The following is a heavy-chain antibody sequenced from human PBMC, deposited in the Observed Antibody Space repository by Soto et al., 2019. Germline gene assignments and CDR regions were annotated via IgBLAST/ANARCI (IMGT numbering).Heavy chain of an antibody. D-gene: IGHD6-19*01. J-gene: IGHJ6*02. V-gene: IGHV3-23*01. CDR1: GFTFSSYA. CDR2: ISGSGGST. CDR3: AKDRYVAVAGTNYYYGMDV. Sequence: EVQLLESGGGLVQPGGSLRLSCAASGFTFSSYAMSWVRQAPGTGLEWVSAISGSGGSTYYADSVKGRFTISRDKSKNTLYLQMNSLRAEDTAVYYCAKDRYVAVAGTNYYYGMDVWGQGTTVTVSS.